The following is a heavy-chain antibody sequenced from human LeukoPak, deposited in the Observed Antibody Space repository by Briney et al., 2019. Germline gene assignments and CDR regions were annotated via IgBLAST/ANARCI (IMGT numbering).Heavy chain of an antibody. J-gene: IGHJ4*02. D-gene: IGHD6-19*01. CDR2: KSNDGSNK. Sequence: GGSLRLSCAASGFTFSSYGTHWVRQTPGKGLEWVAVKSNDGSNKYYADSVKGRFTISRDNSKNTLYLQMNSQRAEDTAVYYCANGGSGWYNWGQGTLVTVSS. CDR3: ANGGSGWYN. V-gene: IGHV3-30*18. CDR1: GFTFSSYG.